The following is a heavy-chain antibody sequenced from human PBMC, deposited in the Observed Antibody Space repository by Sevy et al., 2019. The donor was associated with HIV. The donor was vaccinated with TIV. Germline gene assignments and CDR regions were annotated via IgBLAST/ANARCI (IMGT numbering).Heavy chain of an antibody. CDR3: ERSGYCSGGSCYVGPYYFDY. CDR2: IYYSGST. CDR1: GGSISSSSYY. Sequence: SETLSLTCTVSGGSISSSSYYWDWIRQPPGKGLEWIGSIYYSGSTYYNPSLKSRVTISVDTSKNQFSLKLSSVTAADTAVYYCERSGYCSGGSCYVGPYYFDYWGQGTLVTVSS. V-gene: IGHV4-39*01. D-gene: IGHD2-15*01. J-gene: IGHJ4*02.